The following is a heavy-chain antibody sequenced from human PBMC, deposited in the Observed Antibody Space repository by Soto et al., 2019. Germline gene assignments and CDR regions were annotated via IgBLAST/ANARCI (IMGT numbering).Heavy chain of an antibody. CDR1: GYTFTGYY. D-gene: IGHD4-17*01. Sequence: GASVKVSCNASGYTFTGYYMHWVRQAPGQGLEWMGWINPNSGGTNYAQKFQGWVTMTRDTSISTAYMELSRLRSDDTAVYYCARGRGYYGDYHLIKLNWFDPWGQGTLVTVSS. CDR2: INPNSGGT. CDR3: ARGRGYYGDYHLIKLNWFDP. V-gene: IGHV1-2*04. J-gene: IGHJ5*02.